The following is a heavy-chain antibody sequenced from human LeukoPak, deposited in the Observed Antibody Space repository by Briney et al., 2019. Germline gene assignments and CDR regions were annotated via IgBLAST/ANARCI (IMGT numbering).Heavy chain of an antibody. CDR2: IRSSSYI. CDR1: GFTFSGYS. CDR3: ASRS. J-gene: IGHJ4*02. V-gene: IGHV3-21*01. Sequence: GGSPRLSCAASGFTFSGYSMNWVRQAPGKGLEWVSSIRSSSYIYYADSVKGRFTISRDNAKNSLYLQMNSLRAEDTAVYYCASRSWGQGTLVTVSS.